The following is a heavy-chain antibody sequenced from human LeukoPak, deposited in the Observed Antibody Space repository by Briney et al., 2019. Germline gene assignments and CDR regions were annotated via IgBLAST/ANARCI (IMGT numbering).Heavy chain of an antibody. V-gene: IGHV3-33*06. D-gene: IGHD6-6*01. J-gene: IGHJ5*02. CDR3: AKDRVAARRMNWFDP. CDR1: GFTFSSYG. CDR2: IWYDGSNK. Sequence: GGSLRLSCAASGFTFSSYGMHWVRQALGKGLEWVAVIWYDGSNKYYADSVKGRFTISRDNSKNTLYLQMNSLRAEDTAVYYCAKDRVAARRMNWFDPWGQGTLVTVSS.